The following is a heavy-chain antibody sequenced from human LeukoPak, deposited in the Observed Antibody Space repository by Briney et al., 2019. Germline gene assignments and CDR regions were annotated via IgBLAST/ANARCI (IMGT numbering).Heavy chain of an antibody. Sequence: SVKVSCKASGGTFSSYAISWVRQAPGQGLEWMGGIIPIFGTANYAQKFQGRVTITADESTSTAYMELSSLRSEDTAVYYCATLLGGDDDYGENWFDPWGQGTLVTVSS. D-gene: IGHD4-17*01. J-gene: IGHJ5*02. V-gene: IGHV1-69*13. CDR1: GGTFSSYA. CDR2: IIPIFGTA. CDR3: ATLLGGDDDYGENWFDP.